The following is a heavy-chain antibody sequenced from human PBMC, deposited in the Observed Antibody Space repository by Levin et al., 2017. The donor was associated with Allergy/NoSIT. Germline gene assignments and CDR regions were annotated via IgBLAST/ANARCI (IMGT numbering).Heavy chain of an antibody. CDR3: VRGFGMDV. V-gene: IGHV3-7*01. CDR1: GFTFSPYW. J-gene: IGHJ6*02. Sequence: GESLKISCAASGFTFSPYWMTWVRQASGKGLEWVANIKPDGSEKSYVDSLKGRFTISRDNAENSLYLEMNSLRVEDTAVYYCVRGFGMDVWGQGTTVTVSS. CDR2: IKPDGSEK.